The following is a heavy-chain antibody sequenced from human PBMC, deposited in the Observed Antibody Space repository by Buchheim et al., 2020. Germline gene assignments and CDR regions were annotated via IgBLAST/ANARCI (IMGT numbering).Heavy chain of an antibody. Sequence: QVQLQESGPRLVEPSGTLSLTCAVSGASISSSNWWSWVRQPPGKGLEWIGAISHSGNAHYNPSLNSPVPMSVDRYKKQFSLRVTSVTAADTAVYYYARDPVGSVSFDYCGQGNL. D-gene: IGHD5/OR15-5a*01. CDR2: ISHSGNA. CDR1: GASISSSNW. J-gene: IGHJ4*02. V-gene: IGHV4-4*02. CDR3: ARDPVGSVSFDY.